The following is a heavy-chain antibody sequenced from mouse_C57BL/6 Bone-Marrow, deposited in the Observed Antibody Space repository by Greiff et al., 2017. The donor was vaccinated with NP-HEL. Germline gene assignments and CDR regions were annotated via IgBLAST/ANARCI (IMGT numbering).Heavy chain of an antibody. D-gene: IGHD2-1*01. J-gene: IGHJ1*03. CDR3: ARDYGNWYFDV. CDR2: IYPGDGDT. Sequence: QVQLKQSGPELVKPGASVKISCKASGYAFSSSWMNWVKQRPGKGLEWIGRIYPGDGDTNYNGKFKGKATLTADKSSSTAYMQLSSLTSEDSAVYVCARDYGNWYFDVWGTGTTVSVSS. V-gene: IGHV1-82*01. CDR1: GYAFSSSW.